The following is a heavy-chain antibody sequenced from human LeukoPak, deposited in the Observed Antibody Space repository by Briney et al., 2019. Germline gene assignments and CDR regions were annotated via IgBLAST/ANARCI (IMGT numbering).Heavy chain of an antibody. D-gene: IGHD3-22*01. CDR3: ARGDSMIVVAPFDY. V-gene: IGHV4-39*07. J-gene: IGHJ4*02. CDR1: GGSISSSSYY. Sequence: SETLSLTCTVSGGSISSSSYYWGWIRQPPGKGLEWIGSIYYSGSTYYNPSLKSRVTISVDTSKNQFSLKLSSVTAADTAVYYCARGDSMIVVAPFDYWGQGTLVTVSS. CDR2: IYYSGST.